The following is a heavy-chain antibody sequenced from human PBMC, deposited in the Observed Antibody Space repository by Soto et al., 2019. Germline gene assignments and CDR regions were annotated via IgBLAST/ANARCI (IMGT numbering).Heavy chain of an antibody. Sequence: ESGGGVVQPGRSLRLSCAASGFTFSSYGMHWVRQAPGKGLEWVAVISYDGSNKYYADSVKGRFTISRDNSKNTLYLQMNSLRAEDTAVYYCAKKDIADGRAVYFDYWGQGTLVTVSS. CDR1: GFTFSSYG. J-gene: IGHJ4*02. CDR2: ISYDGSNK. D-gene: IGHD5-12*01. CDR3: AKKDIADGRAVYFDY. V-gene: IGHV3-30*18.